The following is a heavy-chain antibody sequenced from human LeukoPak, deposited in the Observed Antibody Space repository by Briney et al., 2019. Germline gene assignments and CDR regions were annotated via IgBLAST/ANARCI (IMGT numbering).Heavy chain of an antibody. CDR3: AKVPSYTVFSYYGMDV. CDR1: GFDLGDFG. V-gene: IGHV3-23*01. D-gene: IGHD3-16*02. CDR2: ITASGGST. Sequence: GGSLRLSCAASGFDLGDFGMSWVRQAPGKGLEWVSGITASGGSTYYTDSVKGRFTISRDNSKNTLYLQMNSLRVEDTALYFCAKVPSYTVFSYYGMDVWGQGTTVTVSS. J-gene: IGHJ6*02.